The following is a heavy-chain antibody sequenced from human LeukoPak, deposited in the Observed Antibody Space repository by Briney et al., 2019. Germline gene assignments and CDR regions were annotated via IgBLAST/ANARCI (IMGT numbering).Heavy chain of an antibody. CDR2: ISSSGSTI. J-gene: IGHJ3*02. V-gene: IGHV3-48*03. CDR3: ARGFGVAVAGRAFDI. Sequence: GGSLRLSCAASGFTFSSYEMNWARQAPGKGREGVSYISSSGSTIYYADSVKGRFTISRDNAKNSLYLQMNSLRAEDTAVYYCARGFGVAVAGRAFDIWGQGTMVTVSS. CDR1: GFTFSSYE. D-gene: IGHD6-19*01.